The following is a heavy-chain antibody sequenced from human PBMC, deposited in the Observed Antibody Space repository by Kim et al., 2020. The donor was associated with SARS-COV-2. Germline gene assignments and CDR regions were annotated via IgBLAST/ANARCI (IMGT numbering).Heavy chain of an antibody. CDR2: ISISSTYT. CDR3: ARESRDSKYMSGMDV. Sequence: GGSLRLSCAASGFTLGDYYMSWIRQAPGKGLEWLSYISISSTYTNYADSLKGRFTISRDNAKNSAFLDMYSLTVEDTAVYYCARESRDSKYMSGMDVWG. J-gene: IGHJ6*02. D-gene: IGHD4-4*01. CDR1: GFTLGDYY. V-gene: IGHV3-11*05.